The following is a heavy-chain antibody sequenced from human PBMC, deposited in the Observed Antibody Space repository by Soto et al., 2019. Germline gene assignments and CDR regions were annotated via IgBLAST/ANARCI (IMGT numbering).Heavy chain of an antibody. CDR3: ASVPDY. Sequence: SETLSLTCAVSGVPISSGGYSWSWIRQPPGKGLEWIGYMYHSGSTYYNPSLKSRVTISIDRSKNQFSLKLSSVTAADTPVYYCASVPDYWGQGILVTVSS. CDR2: MYHSGST. V-gene: IGHV4-30-2*01. D-gene: IGHD2-2*01. J-gene: IGHJ4*02. CDR1: GVPISSGGYS.